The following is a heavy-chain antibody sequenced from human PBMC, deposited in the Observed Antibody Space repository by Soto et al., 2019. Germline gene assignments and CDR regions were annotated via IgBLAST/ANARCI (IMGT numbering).Heavy chain of an antibody. CDR1: GFTVTSKY. CDR3: ALDAVPCSGGRCYGVPTDV. D-gene: IGHD2-15*01. Sequence: DVQLVESGGGVVQPGGSLTRSCAGSGFTVTSKYMNWVLPAPGKGLEWVTLIQSGGSTFDADSVKGRFSITRDNSKNTGYLPLSSLRPADSAVYYCALDAVPCSGGRCYGVPTDVWGTGTTVSVSS. V-gene: IGHV3-66*01. J-gene: IGHJ6*04. CDR2: IQSGGST.